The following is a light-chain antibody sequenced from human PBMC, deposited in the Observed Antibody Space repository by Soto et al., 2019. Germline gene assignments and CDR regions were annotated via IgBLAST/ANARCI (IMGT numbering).Light chain of an antibody. CDR2: KAS. J-gene: IGKJ5*01. CDR1: QSISSW. V-gene: IGKV1-5*03. CDR3: QQYNSYPIT. Sequence: IQLTQSPSSLSASVGDRVTITCRASQSISSWLAWYQQKPGKAPKLLIYKASSLESGVPSRFSGSGSGTEFTLTISSLQPDDFATYYCQQYNSYPITVGQGTRLESK.